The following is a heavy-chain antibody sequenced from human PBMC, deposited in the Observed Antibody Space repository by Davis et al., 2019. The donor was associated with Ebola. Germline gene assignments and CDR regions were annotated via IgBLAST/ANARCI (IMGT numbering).Heavy chain of an antibody. D-gene: IGHD5-12*01. CDR3: ARDLGERGYQYYYYYYMDV. CDR2: ISYDGSNK. J-gene: IGHJ6*03. Sequence: GESLKISCAASGFTFSSYAMHWVRQAPGKGLEWVAVISYDGSNKYYADSVKGRFTISRDNSKNTLYLQMNSLRAEDTAVYYCARDLGERGYQYYYYYYMDVWGKGTTVTVSS. CDR1: GFTFSSYA. V-gene: IGHV3-30-3*01.